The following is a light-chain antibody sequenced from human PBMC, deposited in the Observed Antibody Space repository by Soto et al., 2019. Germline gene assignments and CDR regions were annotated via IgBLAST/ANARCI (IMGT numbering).Light chain of an antibody. J-gene: IGKJ2*01. V-gene: IGKV1-5*03. CDR3: QQYISYLYT. Sequence: DIQMTQSPSTLSASVGDRVTITCRASQSISSYLAWYQQKPGKAPKLLIYKASSLESGVPSRFSDSGSGTEFTLTISSLRPDDFATYYCQQYISYLYTFGQGTKLEMK. CDR2: KAS. CDR1: QSISSY.